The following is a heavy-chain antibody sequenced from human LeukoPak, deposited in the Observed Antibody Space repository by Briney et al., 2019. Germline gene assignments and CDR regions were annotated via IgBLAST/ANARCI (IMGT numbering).Heavy chain of an antibody. CDR3: AHVDYYIDY. D-gene: IGHD3-10*01. J-gene: IGHJ4*02. Sequence: GASVKVSCKASGGTFSSYTISWVRQAPGQGLEWMGRIVPILGIANYPQKFQGRVTITADKSTSTAYTELSSLRSEDTAVYYCAHVDYYIDYWGQGTLVTVSS. CDR1: GGTFSSYT. CDR2: IVPILGIA. V-gene: IGHV1-69*02.